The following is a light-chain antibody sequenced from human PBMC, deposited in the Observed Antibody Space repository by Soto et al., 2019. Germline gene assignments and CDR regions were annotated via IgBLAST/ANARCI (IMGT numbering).Light chain of an antibody. CDR2: GAS. J-gene: IGKJ5*01. CDR1: QSVSSN. Sequence: EIVMTQSPATLSVSPGERATLSCRASQSVSSNLAWYQQKPGQAPRLLIYGASTRATGIPARFSGSGSGTEFTLTISSLQSEDFAVYYCQQYNNWTTFGQGPRLEIK. V-gene: IGKV3-15*01. CDR3: QQYNNWTT.